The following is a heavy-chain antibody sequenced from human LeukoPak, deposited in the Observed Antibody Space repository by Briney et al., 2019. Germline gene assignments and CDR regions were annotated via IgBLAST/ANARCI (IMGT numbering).Heavy chain of an antibody. CDR3: TGGGLVRGTLHWFDP. CDR2: IYYRSKWYS. CDR1: GDSGSGGSAG. J-gene: IGHJ5*02. Sequence: SQTLSLTCAISGDSGSGGSAGWNWIRQSPSRGLEWLGRIYYRSKWYSDYAISLKSRITINPDTSRNQFSLQLNSVTHDDTAVYYCTGGGLVRGTLHWFDPWGQGTLVTVSS. V-gene: IGHV6-1*01. D-gene: IGHD3-10*01.